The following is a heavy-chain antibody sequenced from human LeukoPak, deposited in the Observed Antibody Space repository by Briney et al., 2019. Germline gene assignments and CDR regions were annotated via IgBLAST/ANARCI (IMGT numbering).Heavy chain of an antibody. CDR3: ARDSSLAVAGTESAFDI. D-gene: IGHD6-19*01. CDR1: GYTFTSYG. J-gene: IGHJ3*02. V-gene: IGHV1-18*01. CDR2: ISAYNANT. Sequence: ASVKVSCKASGYTFTSYGISWVRQAPGQGLEWMGWISAYNANTNYAQKLQGRVTMTTDTSTSTAYMELRSLRSDDTAVYYCARDSSLAVAGTESAFDIWGQGTMVTVSS.